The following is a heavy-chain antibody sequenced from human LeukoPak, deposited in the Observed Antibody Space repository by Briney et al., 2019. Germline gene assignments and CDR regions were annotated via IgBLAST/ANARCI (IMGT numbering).Heavy chain of an antibody. J-gene: IGHJ4*02. D-gene: IGHD1-7*01. Sequence: GGSLRLSCVASVFTFTSYAMSWVRQAPGKGLEWVSGISASGGSTYYADSVKGRFTISRDNAKNSLYLQINSLRAEDTALYYCAKDAGTTTFDYWGQGTLVTVSS. CDR3: AKDAGTTTFDY. CDR2: ISASGGST. V-gene: IGHV3-23*01. CDR1: VFTFTSYA.